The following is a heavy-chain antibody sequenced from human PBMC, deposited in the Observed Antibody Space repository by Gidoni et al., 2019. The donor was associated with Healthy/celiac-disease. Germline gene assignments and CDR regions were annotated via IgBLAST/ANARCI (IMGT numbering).Heavy chain of an antibody. J-gene: IGHJ4*02. CDR3: ARVGAPPHFDY. CDR1: GGSISSSSYY. V-gene: IGHV4-39*07. D-gene: IGHD1-26*01. Sequence: QLQLQESGPGLVKPSETLSLTCTVSGGSISSSSYYWGWIRPPPGKGLEWIGSIYYSGSTYYNPSIKSRVTISVDTSKNQFSLKLSSVTAADTAVYYCARVGAPPHFDYWGQGTLVTVSS. CDR2: IYYSGST.